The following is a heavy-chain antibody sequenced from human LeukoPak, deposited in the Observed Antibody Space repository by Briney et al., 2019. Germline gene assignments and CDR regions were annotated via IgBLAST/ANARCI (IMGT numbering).Heavy chain of an antibody. D-gene: IGHD3-3*01. V-gene: IGHV1-8*01. Sequence: ASVTVSCTASGYTFTSYDINWVRQATGQGLEWMGWMNPNSDNTGYAQKFQGRVTMTRNTSISTAYMELSSLRSEDTAVYYCARGPQLRFLEWLPQTNWFDPWGQGTLVTVSS. CDR1: GYTFTSYD. J-gene: IGHJ5*02. CDR2: MNPNSDNT. CDR3: ARGPQLRFLEWLPQTNWFDP.